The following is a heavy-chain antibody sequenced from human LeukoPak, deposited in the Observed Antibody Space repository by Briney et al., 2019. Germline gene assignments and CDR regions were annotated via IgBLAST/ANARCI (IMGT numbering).Heavy chain of an antibody. D-gene: IGHD3-10*01. CDR3: ARDISNYYGSGTLVNWFDP. CDR2: ISSSGSTI. Sequence: GGSLRLSCAASGFTFSSYEMNWVRQAPGKGLEWVSYISSSGSTIYYADSVKGRFTISRDNAKNSLYLQMNSLRAEDTAVYYCARDISNYYGSGTLVNWFDPWGQGTLVTVSS. CDR1: GFTFSSYE. V-gene: IGHV3-48*03. J-gene: IGHJ5*02.